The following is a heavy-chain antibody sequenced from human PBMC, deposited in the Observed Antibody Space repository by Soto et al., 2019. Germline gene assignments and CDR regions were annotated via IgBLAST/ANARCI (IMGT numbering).Heavy chain of an antibody. D-gene: IGHD2-15*01. J-gene: IGHJ4*02. V-gene: IGHV1-2*02. CDR1: GYSFTGYF. CDR2: INPNSGGR. Sequence: ASVKFSCKVSGYSFTGYFMHWLRQAPGQGLEWMGWINPNSGGRNFAQKFQGRVTMTRDTSISTAYMELSGLKSDDTAFYYCARGRLPIRQCNGGSCYSYFDYWGQGTLVTVS. CDR3: ARGRLPIRQCNGGSCYSYFDY.